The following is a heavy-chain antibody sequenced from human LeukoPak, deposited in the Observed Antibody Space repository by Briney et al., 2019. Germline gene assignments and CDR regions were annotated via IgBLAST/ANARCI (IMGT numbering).Heavy chain of an antibody. CDR1: GGSISSHY. D-gene: IGHD5-12*01. J-gene: IGHJ3*02. CDR2: IYYSGST. CDR3: ARVRSGYDWVAFGI. V-gene: IGHV4-59*11. Sequence: SETLSLTCTVSGGSISSHYWSWIRQPPGKGLEWIGYIYYSGSTNYNPSLKSRVTISVDTSKNQFSLKLSSVTAADTVVYYCARVRSGYDWVAFGIWGQGTMVTVSS.